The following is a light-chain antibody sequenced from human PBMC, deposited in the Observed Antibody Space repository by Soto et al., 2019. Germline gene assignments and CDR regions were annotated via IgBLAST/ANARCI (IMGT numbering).Light chain of an antibody. CDR1: QSVDRY. CDR3: QQRGKWHST. V-gene: IGKV3D-11*02. J-gene: IGKJ2*02. CDR2: DAY. Sequence: EVVLTQSPDTLSLSPGETVTLSCRASQSVDRYVAWYQQKLGQAPRLLIYDAYTRATSVGARFTGRGAATDFILTITSLEHEDFAVYYCQQRGKWHSTFGQGTKVEMK.